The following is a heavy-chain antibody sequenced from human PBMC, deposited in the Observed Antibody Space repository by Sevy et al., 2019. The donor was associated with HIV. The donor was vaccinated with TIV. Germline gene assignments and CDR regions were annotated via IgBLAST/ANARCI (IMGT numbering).Heavy chain of an antibody. CDR3: ARDPHSSSWLDY. J-gene: IGHJ4*02. CDR1: GVSISSTNW. Sequence: SKTLSLTCAVSGVSISSTNWWSWVRQPPGKGLEWIGEIYHSGSTNYNPSLKSRVSMSVDKSKNQFSLKLRSVTAADTAVYYCARDPHSSSWLDYWGQGTLVTVSS. D-gene: IGHD6-13*01. CDR2: IYHSGST. V-gene: IGHV4-4*02.